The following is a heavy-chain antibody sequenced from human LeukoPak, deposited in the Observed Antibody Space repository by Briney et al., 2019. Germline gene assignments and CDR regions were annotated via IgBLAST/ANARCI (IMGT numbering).Heavy chain of an antibody. V-gene: IGHV3-23*01. Sequence: PGGSLRLSCAASGFTFSSYAMSWVRQAPGKGLEWVSAISGSGGSTYYADSVKGRFTISRDNSKNTLYLQMNSLRAEDTAVYYCAKEPLYCSGGSCIGYYYYMDVWGKGTTVTISS. CDR3: AKEPLYCSGGSCIGYYYYMDV. CDR2: ISGSGGST. D-gene: IGHD2-15*01. CDR1: GFTFSSYA. J-gene: IGHJ6*03.